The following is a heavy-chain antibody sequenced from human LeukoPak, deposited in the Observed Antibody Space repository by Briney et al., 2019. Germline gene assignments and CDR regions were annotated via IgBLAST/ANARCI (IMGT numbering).Heavy chain of an antibody. J-gene: IGHJ4*02. CDR3: ARGSAASQRSSWYPN. D-gene: IGHD6-13*01. CDR1: GGSFSGYY. Sequence: PSETLSLTCAVYGGSFSGYYWSWIRQPPGKGLEWIGEINHGGITNYNPSLKSRVTISVDTSKNQFSLNVYSVTAADTAVYYCARGSAASQRSSWYPNWGQGTLVTVSS. CDR2: INHGGIT. V-gene: IGHV4-34*01.